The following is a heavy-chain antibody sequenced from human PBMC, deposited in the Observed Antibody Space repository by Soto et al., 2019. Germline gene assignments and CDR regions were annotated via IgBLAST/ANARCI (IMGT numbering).Heavy chain of an antibody. CDR3: ARDTGDGTFDF. J-gene: IGHJ4*02. V-gene: IGHV1-3*01. D-gene: IGHD1-1*01. Sequence: ASVKVSCKASGYTFSSYSMHCVRQAPVQRLEWMGWINAGYGNTKSSQKFQDRVTISRDTSASTAYMELTSLRSEDTAVYYCARDTGDGTFDFWRQGTLVSVSS. CDR1: GYTFSSYS. CDR2: INAGYGNT.